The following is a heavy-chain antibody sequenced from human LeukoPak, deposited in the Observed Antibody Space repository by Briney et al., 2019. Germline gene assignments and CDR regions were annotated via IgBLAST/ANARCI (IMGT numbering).Heavy chain of an antibody. J-gene: IGHJ4*02. Sequence: SETLSLTCTVSGGSISSGSYYWSWIRQPAGKGLEWIGRIYTSGSTNYNPSLKSRVTISVDTSKNQFSLKLSSVTAADTAVYYCARETVGATYYFDYWGQGTLVIVSS. CDR2: IYTSGST. D-gene: IGHD1-26*01. V-gene: IGHV4-61*02. CDR3: ARETVGATYYFDY. CDR1: GGSISSGSYY.